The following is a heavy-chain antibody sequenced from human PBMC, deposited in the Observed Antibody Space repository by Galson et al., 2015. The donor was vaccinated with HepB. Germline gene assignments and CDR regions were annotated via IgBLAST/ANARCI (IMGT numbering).Heavy chain of an antibody. CDR1: GYTFTSYY. CDR2: INPSAGTT. J-gene: IGHJ4*02. Sequence: SVKVSCKASGYTFTSYYMHWVRQAPGQGIEWMGIINPSAGTTSYAQKFQGRVTMTRDTSTSTVYMELSSLRSEDTAVYYCARDRTLYCSGGSCYQAFGYWGQGTLVTVSS. V-gene: IGHV1-46*01. D-gene: IGHD2-15*01. CDR3: ARDRTLYCSGGSCYQAFGY.